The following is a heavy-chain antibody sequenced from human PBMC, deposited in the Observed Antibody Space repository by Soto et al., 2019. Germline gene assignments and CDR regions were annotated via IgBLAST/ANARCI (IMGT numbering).Heavy chain of an antibody. CDR3: AHRYKNAGTAS. CDR1: GFSLSTTGVG. Sequence: QITLKESGPTLVKPTQTLTLTCTFSGFSLSTTGVGVGWIRQPPGKALEWLAFIYGGDDKYYSTSLKSRLSSTNDTAKNQVVLTITNMDPADTATYYCAHRYKNAGTASWGQGTLVTVSS. V-gene: IGHV2-5*02. J-gene: IGHJ5*02. D-gene: IGHD1-1*01. CDR2: IYGGDDK.